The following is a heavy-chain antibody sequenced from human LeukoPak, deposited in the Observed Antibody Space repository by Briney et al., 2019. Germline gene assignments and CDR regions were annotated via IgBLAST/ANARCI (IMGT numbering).Heavy chain of an antibody. CDR2: IYYSGST. Sequence: SETLSLTCTVPGGSISSYYWSWIRQPPGKGLEWIGYIYYSGSTNYNPSLKSRVTISVDTSKNQFSLKLSSVTAADTAVYYCARTKSSGYYNPSQYWGQGTLVTVSS. CDR3: ARTKSSGYYNPSQY. V-gene: IGHV4-59*12. J-gene: IGHJ4*02. D-gene: IGHD3-22*01. CDR1: GGSISSYY.